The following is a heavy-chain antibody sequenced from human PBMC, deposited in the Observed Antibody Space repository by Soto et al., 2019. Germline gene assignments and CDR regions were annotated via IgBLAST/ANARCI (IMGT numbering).Heavy chain of an antibody. CDR2: IYYSGST. Sequence: QLQLQESGPGLVKPSETLSLTCTVSGGSISSSSYYWGWIRQPPGKGLEWIGSIYYSGSTYYNPSLKSRVTISVDTSKNQFSLKLSSVTAADTAVYYCARHGALNYVMIPDAFDIWGQGTMVTVSS. CDR3: ARHGALNYVMIPDAFDI. J-gene: IGHJ3*02. V-gene: IGHV4-39*01. CDR1: GGSISSSSYY. D-gene: IGHD3-10*02.